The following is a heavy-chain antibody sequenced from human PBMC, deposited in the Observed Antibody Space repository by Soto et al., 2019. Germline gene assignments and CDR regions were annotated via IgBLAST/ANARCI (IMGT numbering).Heavy chain of an antibody. Sequence: EVHLLESGGGLVQPGGSLRLSCAASGFTFSMSAMSWVRQAPGKGLEWVSTTGLNGRTTYYADSVKGLFTASRDNSRNTLDLQMNSLRAEDTAVYYCATVHGTSRSFDYWGQGTLVTVSS. D-gene: IGHD6-13*01. CDR3: ATVHGTSRSFDY. CDR1: GFTFSMSA. V-gene: IGHV3-23*01. CDR2: TGLNGRTT. J-gene: IGHJ4*02.